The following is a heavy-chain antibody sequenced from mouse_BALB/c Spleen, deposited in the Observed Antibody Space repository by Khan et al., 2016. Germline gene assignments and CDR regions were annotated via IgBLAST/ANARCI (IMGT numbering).Heavy chain of an antibody. Sequence: VQLKESGLELVKPGASVKISCKASGYSFTGYFMNWVKQSHGKSLEWIGRINPYNGDTFYNRKFKGKATLTVDKSSSTAHMELLSLTSEDSAVYYCGRSAYRYDGTVDYWGQGTTLTVSS. CDR3: GRSAYRYDGTVDY. J-gene: IGHJ2*01. CDR1: GYSFTGYF. V-gene: IGHV1-37*01. CDR2: INPYNGDT. D-gene: IGHD2-14*01.